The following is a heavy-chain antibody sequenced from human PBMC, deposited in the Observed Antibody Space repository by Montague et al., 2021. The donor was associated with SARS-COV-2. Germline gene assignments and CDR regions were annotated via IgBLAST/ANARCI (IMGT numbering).Heavy chain of an antibody. CDR1: GGSISTYY. V-gene: IGHV4-59*01. J-gene: IGHJ4*02. CDR3: ASPGGFCTGGSCYYVY. Sequence: SETLSLTCSVSGGSISTYYWSWIRQPPGKGLEWIGYIYYSGSTNYYPSFKSRVTTSIDTSKNQFSLGLSSVTAADVAVYYCASPGGFCTGGSCYYVYWGQGTLVTVSS. D-gene: IGHD2-15*01. CDR2: IYYSGST.